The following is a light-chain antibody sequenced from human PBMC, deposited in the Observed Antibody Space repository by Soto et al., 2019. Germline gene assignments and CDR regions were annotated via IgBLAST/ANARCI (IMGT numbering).Light chain of an antibody. CDR1: SGDIGGYNY. Sequence: QPVLTQPASVSGSPGQSITISCTGTSGDIGGYNYVSWYQQHPGKAPKLLISEVTNRPSGVSNRFSGDKSGNTASLTISGLQAEDEADYYCSSYTTNITPVVFGGGTKVTVL. J-gene: IGLJ2*01. V-gene: IGLV2-14*01. CDR2: EVT. CDR3: SSYTTNITPVV.